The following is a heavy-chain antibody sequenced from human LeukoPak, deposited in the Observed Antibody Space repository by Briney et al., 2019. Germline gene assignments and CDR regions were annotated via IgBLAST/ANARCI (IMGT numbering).Heavy chain of an antibody. D-gene: IGHD4-23*01. J-gene: IGHJ3*02. V-gene: IGHV1-46*01. Sequence: ASVTVSCKASGYTFTSYYMHWVRQAPGQGLEGMGLINPSGGSTSYAQKFQGRVTMTRDMSTSTVYMELSSLRSEDTAVYYCARNGDVSTVVTPPHAFDIWGQGTMVTVSS. CDR1: GYTFTSYY. CDR2: INPSGGST. CDR3: ARNGDVSTVVTPPHAFDI.